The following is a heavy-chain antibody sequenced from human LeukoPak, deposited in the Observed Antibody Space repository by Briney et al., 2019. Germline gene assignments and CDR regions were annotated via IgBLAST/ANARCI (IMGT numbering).Heavy chain of an antibody. CDR2: ISYSGIT. D-gene: IGHD3-22*01. V-gene: IGHV4-30-4*01. CDR3: ARDAFGDYYDATGYWIFDY. J-gene: IGHJ4*02. Sequence: KSSETLSLTCTVSGVSITSDDYYWTWIRQPPGKGLEWIGHISYSGITSYNPSLKSRVTMSVDTSRNQFSLRLTSVTAADTAVYYCARDAFGDYYDATGYWIFDYWGQGSLVTVSS. CDR1: GVSITSDDYY.